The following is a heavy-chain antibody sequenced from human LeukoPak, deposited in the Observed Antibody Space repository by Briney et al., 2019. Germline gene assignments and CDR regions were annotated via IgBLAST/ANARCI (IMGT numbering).Heavy chain of an antibody. CDR2: INGDGSST. J-gene: IGHJ3*02. CDR1: GFTFSDQW. Sequence: PGGSLRLSCAASGFTFSDQWMHWVRQGPEKGLVWVSRINGDGSSTAYADFVKGRFTISRDNARNTLSLQMNSLRIEDTAIYYCARDPSGTYYPRVSGALDIWGQGTMVTVSS. V-gene: IGHV3-74*03. CDR3: ARDPSGTYYPRVSGALDI. D-gene: IGHD1-26*01.